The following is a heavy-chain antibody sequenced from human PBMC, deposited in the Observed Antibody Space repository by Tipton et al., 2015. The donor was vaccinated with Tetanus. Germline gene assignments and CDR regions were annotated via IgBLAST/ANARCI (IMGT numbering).Heavy chain of an antibody. CDR1: GGSINSPDYS. D-gene: IGHD6-6*01. J-gene: IGHJ5*02. CDR2: IYQSGST. Sequence: LACTVSGGSINSPDYSWGWIRQPPGKGLEWIGYIYQSGSTSYNPSLATRVTKTADKSKNQFSLNLRSVTAADTAVYYCARDRGQQFVSDWFDPWGQGTLVTVSS. CDR3: ARDRGQQFVSDWFDP. V-gene: IGHV4-30-2*01.